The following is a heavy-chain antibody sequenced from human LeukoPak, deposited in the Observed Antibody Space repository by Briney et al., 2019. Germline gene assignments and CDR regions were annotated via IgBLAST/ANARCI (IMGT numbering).Heavy chain of an antibody. CDR1: GFTVSTNY. CDR2: IYSGGAT. J-gene: IGHJ4*02. Sequence: GSLRLSCAVSGFTVSTNYMSWVRQARGKGLEWVSVIYSGGATYHADSVKGRFTISRDNSKNTLCLQMNSLRAEDTAVYYCAKEGYRYGYAIDYWGQGILVTVSS. V-gene: IGHV3-66*01. D-gene: IGHD5-18*01. CDR3: AKEGYRYGYAIDY.